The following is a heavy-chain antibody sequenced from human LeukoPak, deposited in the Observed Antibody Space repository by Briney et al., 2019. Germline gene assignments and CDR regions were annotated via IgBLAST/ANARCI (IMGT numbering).Heavy chain of an antibody. CDR2: INHSGST. V-gene: IGHV4-34*01. Sequence: SETLSLTCAVYGGSFSGYYWSWIRQPPGKGLEWIGEINHSGSTNYNPSLKSRVTISVDTSKNQFSLKLSSVTAADTAVYYCASGPEPIAAAGIKGYYYGMDVWGQGTTVTVSS. J-gene: IGHJ6*02. D-gene: IGHD6-13*01. CDR3: ASGPEPIAAAGIKGYYYGMDV. CDR1: GGSFSGYY.